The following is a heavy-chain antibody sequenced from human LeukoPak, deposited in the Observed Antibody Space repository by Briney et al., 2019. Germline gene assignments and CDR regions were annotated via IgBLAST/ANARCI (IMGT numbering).Heavy chain of an antibody. D-gene: IGHD3-10*01. CDR2: ISSSNSTI. CDR3: ARDPMVRGVRVNWFDP. J-gene: IGHJ5*02. CDR1: GFTFSRYS. Sequence: VGSLRLSCAASGFTFSRYSMNWVRQAPGKGLECVSYISSSNSTIYYADSVKGRFTISRDIAKNSLYLQMNSLRAEDTAVYYCARDPMVRGVRVNWFDPWGQGTLVTVSS. V-gene: IGHV3-48*04.